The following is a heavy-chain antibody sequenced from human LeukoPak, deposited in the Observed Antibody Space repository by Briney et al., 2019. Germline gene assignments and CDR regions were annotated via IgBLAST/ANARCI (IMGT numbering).Heavy chain of an antibody. CDR1: GGSISSYY. V-gene: IGHV4-4*07. Sequence: SETLSLTCTVSGGSISSYYWSWIRQPAGKGLEWIGRIYTSGSTNYNPSLKSRVTMSVDTSKNQFSLKLSSVTAADTAVYYCARSPSYYDILTGYYGIFDYWGQGTLVTVSS. CDR2: IYTSGST. D-gene: IGHD3-9*01. J-gene: IGHJ4*02. CDR3: ARSPSYYDILTGYYGIFDY.